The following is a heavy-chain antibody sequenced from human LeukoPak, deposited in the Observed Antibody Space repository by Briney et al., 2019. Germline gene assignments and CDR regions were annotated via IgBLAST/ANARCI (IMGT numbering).Heavy chain of an antibody. CDR1: GYTFTSYG. CDR3: ARDTPGVFNWGDFLYFDY. V-gene: IGHV1-18*01. J-gene: IGHJ4*02. CDR2: ISAYNGNT. D-gene: IGHD7-27*01. Sequence: ASVKVSCKASGYTFTSYGISWVRQAPGQGLEWMGWISAYNGNTDYAQKLQGRVTMTTDTSTSTAYMELRSLRSDDTAVYYCARDTPGVFNWGDFLYFDYWGQGTLVTVSS.